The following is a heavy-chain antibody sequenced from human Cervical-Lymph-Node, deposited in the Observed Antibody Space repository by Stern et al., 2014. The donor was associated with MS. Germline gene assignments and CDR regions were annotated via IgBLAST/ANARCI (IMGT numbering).Heavy chain of an antibody. J-gene: IGHJ3*02. CDR1: GFTFDDYA. Sequence: EVQLVESGGGLVQPGRSLRLSCAASGFTFDDYAMHWVRQAPGKGLEWVSGISWNSGSIGYADSVKGRFTISRDNAKNSLYLQMNSLRAEDTALYYCAKDIAGTTGGAFDIWGQGTMVTVSS. D-gene: IGHD1-1*01. CDR3: AKDIAGTTGGAFDI. V-gene: IGHV3-9*01. CDR2: ISWNSGSI.